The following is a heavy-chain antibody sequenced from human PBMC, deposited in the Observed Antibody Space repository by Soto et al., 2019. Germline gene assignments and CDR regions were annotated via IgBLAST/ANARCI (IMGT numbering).Heavy chain of an antibody. D-gene: IGHD5-12*01. V-gene: IGHV3-30*09. CDR1: GFVFSDYA. Sequence: QVVLVESGGGVVQPGRSLRLSCAASGFVFSDYAMHWIRQAPGKGLEWLTFISFDGEDSYYADSVKGRFAISRDSSKNTLHLQMNSLRLEDTAVYYCARSEHGYNAFDYWGRGTLVTVSS. CDR3: ARSEHGYNAFDY. CDR2: ISFDGEDS. J-gene: IGHJ4*02.